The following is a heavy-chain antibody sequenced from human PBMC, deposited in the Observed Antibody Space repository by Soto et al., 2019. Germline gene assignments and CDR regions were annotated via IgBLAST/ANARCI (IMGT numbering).Heavy chain of an antibody. CDR2: ISWNSGTT. V-gene: IGHV3-9*01. D-gene: IGHD1-26*01. CDR3: AKYGMWGGEVDYYGMDV. CDR1: GFIFEEYA. J-gene: IGHJ6*02. Sequence: EMELVESGGGVVQPGGSLRLSCAASGFIFEEYAMHWVRQAPGKGLEWVSGISWNSGTTGYADPVKGRFTISRDNAKNSLYLQMNSLRVEDTALYYCAKYGMWGGEVDYYGMDVWGQGTTVSVSS.